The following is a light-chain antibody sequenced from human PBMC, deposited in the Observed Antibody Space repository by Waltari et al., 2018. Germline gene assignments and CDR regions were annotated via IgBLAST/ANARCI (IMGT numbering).Light chain of an antibody. Sequence: QSVLPQPPSVSAAPGQTVTIHCPADSSQLGTNYLSWYQHFPGTAPKLLIYENNRRPSGIPDRFSGSKSGTSATLGITGLQTGDEADYYCGTWDASLGGIFGTGTKVTVL. CDR3: GTWDASLGGI. CDR2: ENN. J-gene: IGLJ1*01. V-gene: IGLV1-51*02. CDR1: SSQLGTNY.